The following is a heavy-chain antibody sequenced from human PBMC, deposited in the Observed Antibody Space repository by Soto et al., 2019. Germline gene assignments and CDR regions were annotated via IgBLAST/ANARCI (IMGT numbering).Heavy chain of an antibody. Sequence: GGSLRLSCAASGFTFSSYAMSWFRQAPGKGLEWVSAISGSGVSTYYADSVKGRFTISRDNSKNTLYLQMNSLRAEDTAVYYCAKSPGMYYYDSSGYCHYDYWGQGT. CDR2: ISGSGVST. D-gene: IGHD3-22*01. J-gene: IGHJ4*02. CDR1: GFTFSSYA. V-gene: IGHV3-23*01. CDR3: AKSPGMYYYDSSGYCHYDY.